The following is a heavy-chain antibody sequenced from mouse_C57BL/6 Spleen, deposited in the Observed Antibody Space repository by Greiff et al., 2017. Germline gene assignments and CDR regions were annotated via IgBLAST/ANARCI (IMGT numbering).Heavy chain of an antibody. CDR2: INPSSGYT. Sequence: QVQLQQSGAELARPGASVKMSCKASGYTFTSYTMHWVKQRPGQGLEWIGYINPSSGYTKYNQKFKDKATLTADKSSSTAYMQLSSLTSEYSAVYYCARSGNGNFDYWGQGTTLTVSS. D-gene: IGHD2-1*01. CDR1: GYTFTSYT. J-gene: IGHJ2*01. CDR3: ARSGNGNFDY. V-gene: IGHV1-4*01.